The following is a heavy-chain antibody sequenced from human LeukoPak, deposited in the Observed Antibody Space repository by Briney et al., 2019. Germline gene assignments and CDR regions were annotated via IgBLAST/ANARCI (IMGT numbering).Heavy chain of an antibody. CDR3: ASRPIGRGRGAFDI. J-gene: IGHJ3*02. V-gene: IGHV4-39*07. D-gene: IGHD3-10*01. CDR2: IYYSGST. Sequence: KPSETLSLTCTVSGGSISSSSYYWGWIRQPPGKGLEWIGSIYYSGSTNYNPSLKSRVTISVDTSKNQFSLKLSSVTAADTAVYYCASRPIGRGRGAFDIWGQGTMVTVSS. CDR1: GGSISSSSYY.